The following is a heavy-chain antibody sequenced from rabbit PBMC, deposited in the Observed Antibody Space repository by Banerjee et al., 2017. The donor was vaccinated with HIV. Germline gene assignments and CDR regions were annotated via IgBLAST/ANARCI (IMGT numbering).Heavy chain of an antibody. V-gene: IGHV1S45*01. J-gene: IGHJ4*01. D-gene: IGHD7-1*01. CDR1: GFSFSSNYY. CDR3: ARDAYAGYGAAAIDL. Sequence: QEQLEESGGDLVKPEGSLTLTCTASGFSFSSNYYMCWVRQAPGKGLEWIACIIVGSGSTYYASWAKGRFTISKTSSTTVTLQMTSLTAADTATYFCARDAYAGYGAAAIDLWGPGTLVTVS. CDR2: IIVGSGST.